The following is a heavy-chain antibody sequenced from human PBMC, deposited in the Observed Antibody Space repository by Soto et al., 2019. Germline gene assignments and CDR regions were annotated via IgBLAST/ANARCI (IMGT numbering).Heavy chain of an antibody. CDR3: ARDGSMVRERWFDP. Sequence: EVQLVESGGGVVQPGGSLRLSCAASGFTFIGYWMHWVRQGPGKGLVCVARINNDGIDTTYADSVKGRFTISRDNTKNMFYLEMNSLRADDTAVYYCARDGSMVRERWFDPWGQGTLVTVSS. CDR2: INNDGIDT. D-gene: IGHD3-10*01. J-gene: IGHJ5*02. V-gene: IGHV3-74*03. CDR1: GFTFIGYW.